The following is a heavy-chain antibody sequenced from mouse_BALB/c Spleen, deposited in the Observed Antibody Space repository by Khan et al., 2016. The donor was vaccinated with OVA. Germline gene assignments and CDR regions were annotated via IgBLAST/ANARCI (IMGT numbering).Heavy chain of an antibody. CDR2: INPRSGYT. V-gene: IGHV1-4*01. D-gene: IGHD2-14*01. Sequence: VQLQGSGAELARPGASVRMSCKASGYTFTSNTMHWIKQRPGQGLEWIGYINPRSGYTNYNQNFKDKATLTADKSSSTAYMQLSSLTSEDSAVYYCARRTTGYTMDSWGQGTSVTVSS. J-gene: IGHJ4*01. CDR1: GYTFTSNT. CDR3: ARRTTGYTMDS.